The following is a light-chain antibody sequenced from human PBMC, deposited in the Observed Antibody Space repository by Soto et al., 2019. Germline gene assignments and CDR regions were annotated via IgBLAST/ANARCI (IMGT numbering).Light chain of an antibody. CDR3: QQTYSVPHS. Sequence: GDRVTITCRASQSIGGFLNWYQQKLGKAPKLLIHGTSKLESGVPLRFSGGGSGTDFTLNISSLQPEDFATYYCQQTYSVPHSFGQGTKLEIK. V-gene: IGKV1-39*01. CDR1: QSIGGF. CDR2: GTS. J-gene: IGKJ2*03.